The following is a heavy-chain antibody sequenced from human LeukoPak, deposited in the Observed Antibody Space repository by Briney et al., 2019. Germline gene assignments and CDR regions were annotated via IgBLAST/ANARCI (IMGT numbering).Heavy chain of an antibody. Sequence: PGGSLRLFCAASGFNFSSYRMNWVRQAPGKGLEWVSSISSSSSYIYYADSEKGRYTITRDNAKTSLYQQMHSLRAEDPAVYYCAREDFWSGYPLYYFDYWGQGTLVTVSS. CDR2: ISSSSSYI. CDR3: AREDFWSGYPLYYFDY. CDR1: GFNFSSYR. D-gene: IGHD3-3*01. V-gene: IGHV3-21*01. J-gene: IGHJ4*02.